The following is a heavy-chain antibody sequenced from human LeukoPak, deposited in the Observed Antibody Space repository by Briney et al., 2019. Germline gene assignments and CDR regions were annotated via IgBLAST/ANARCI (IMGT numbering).Heavy chain of an antibody. Sequence: GGSLRLSCAASGFTFNTYSMNWVRQAPGKGLEWVSSISSSSSYIYYADSVKGRFTISRDNAKNSLYLQMNSLRAEDTAVYYCARQLGDAFDIWGQGTMVTVSS. CDR2: ISSSSSYI. D-gene: IGHD1-1*01. V-gene: IGHV3-21*01. CDR3: ARQLGDAFDI. CDR1: GFTFNTYS. J-gene: IGHJ3*02.